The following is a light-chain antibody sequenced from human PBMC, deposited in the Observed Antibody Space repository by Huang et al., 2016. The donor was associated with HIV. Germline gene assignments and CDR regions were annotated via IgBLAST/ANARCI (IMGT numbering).Light chain of an antibody. CDR1: QSVSSY. J-gene: IGKJ5*01. Sequence: EVVLTQSPATLSLSPGERATLSCRASQSVSSYLAWYQQQPGQAPRRLIYDASNMDTGIPARFSGSGSGSDFTLTISSLEPEDFAIYYCQQRAIWPPITFGQGTRLDIK. CDR2: DAS. CDR3: QQRAIWPPIT. V-gene: IGKV3-11*01.